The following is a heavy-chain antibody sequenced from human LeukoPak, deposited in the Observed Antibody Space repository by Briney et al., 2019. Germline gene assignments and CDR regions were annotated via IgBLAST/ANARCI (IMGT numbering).Heavy chain of an antibody. CDR2: ISVSGIR. J-gene: IGHJ5*02. CDR1: GLTISSNS. D-gene: IGHD2-15*01. CDR3: VKGFSVRGRFDP. Sequence: GGSLRLSCAGSGLTISSNSMSGVRQPPGKGLEWVSGISVSGIRVYADSVKGRLPISRDNSKNTLYLQMNSLRAEDTALYYCVKGFSVRGRFDPWGQGTLVTVSS. V-gene: IGHV3-23*01.